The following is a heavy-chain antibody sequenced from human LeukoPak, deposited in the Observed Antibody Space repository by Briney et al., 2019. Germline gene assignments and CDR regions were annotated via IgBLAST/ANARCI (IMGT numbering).Heavy chain of an antibody. V-gene: IGHV3-30*02. CDR1: GFTFSSYG. Sequence: GGSLRLSCAASGFTFSSYGMHWVRQAPGKGLEWVSFIRYDESNKYYADSVRGRFTISRDNSKNTLYLQMNSLRPEDTAVYYCAKSLGATRGYFEHWGQGTLVTVSS. CDR2: IRYDESNK. CDR3: AKSLGATRGYFEH. D-gene: IGHD1-26*01. J-gene: IGHJ4*02.